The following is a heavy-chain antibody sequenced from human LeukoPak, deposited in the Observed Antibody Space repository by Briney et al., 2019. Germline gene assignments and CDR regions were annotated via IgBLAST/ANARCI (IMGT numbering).Heavy chain of an antibody. CDR3: AKDKGDFQFDY. D-gene: IGHD3-3*01. Sequence: PGRSLRLSCVASGFSFRTYGMYWVRQAPGRGLEWVADISYDGSNTYYADSVKGRFTISRDNSKNTLNLQMNSLRVEDTAVYYCAKDKGDFQFDYWGQGTLVTVSS. CDR2: ISYDGSNT. CDR1: GFSFRTYG. V-gene: IGHV3-30*18. J-gene: IGHJ4*02.